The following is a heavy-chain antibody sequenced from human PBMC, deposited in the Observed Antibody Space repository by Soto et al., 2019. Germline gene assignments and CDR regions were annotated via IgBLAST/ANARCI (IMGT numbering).Heavy chain of an antibody. D-gene: IGHD2-2*01. CDR2: INPNSGGT. Sequence: GASVTVSCKASVYTFTGYYIHWVRQAPGQGLEWMGWINPNSGGTNYAQKFQGWVTMTRDTSISTAYMEVSRLRSDDTAVYYCARGCSSTSCYSLYGMDVWGQGTTVTVSS. CDR1: VYTFTGYY. V-gene: IGHV1-2*04. J-gene: IGHJ6*02. CDR3: ARGCSSTSCYSLYGMDV.